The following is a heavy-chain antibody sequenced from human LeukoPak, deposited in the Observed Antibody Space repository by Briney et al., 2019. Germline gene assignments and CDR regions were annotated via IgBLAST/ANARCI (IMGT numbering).Heavy chain of an antibody. Sequence: SVKVSCKASGYTFTGYYLHWVRQAPGQGLEWMGGIIPIFGTANYAQKFQGRVTITADKSTSTAYMELSSLRSEDTAVYYCARGLPSDSGWYARGYYFDYWGQGTLVTVSS. CDR2: IIPIFGTA. D-gene: IGHD6-19*01. V-gene: IGHV1-69*06. J-gene: IGHJ4*02. CDR1: GYTFTGYY. CDR3: ARGLPSDSGWYARGYYFDY.